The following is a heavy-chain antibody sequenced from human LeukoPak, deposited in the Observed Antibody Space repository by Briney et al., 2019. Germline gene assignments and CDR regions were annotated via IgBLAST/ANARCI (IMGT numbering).Heavy chain of an antibody. Sequence: SETLSLTCTVSGGSFSNHLWTWIRQPAGKGLEWIGHIQTSGGTDYNPSLDSRVTMSIDTSKNQFSLKLSSVTAADTAVYYCARVTNSPSLQHYYYYYVDVWGKGTTVTVSS. CDR2: IQTSGGT. J-gene: IGHJ6*03. CDR3: ARVTNSPSLQHYYYYYVDV. V-gene: IGHV4-4*07. CDR1: GGSFSNHL. D-gene: IGHD2/OR15-2a*01.